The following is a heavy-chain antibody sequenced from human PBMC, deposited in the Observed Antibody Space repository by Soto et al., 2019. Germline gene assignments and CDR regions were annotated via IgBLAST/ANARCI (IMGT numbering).Heavy chain of an antibody. V-gene: IGHV6-1*01. J-gene: IGHJ6*02. D-gene: IGHD5-12*01. CDR2: TYYRSKWYN. CDR3: ARDGATIRNGMDV. Sequence: SRTRSLPCAISGDSVSSNSAAWNWIRQSPSRGLEWLGRTYYRSKWYNDYAVSVKSRITINPDTSKNQFSLQLNSVTPEDTAVYYCARDGATIRNGMDVWGQGTTVTVSS. CDR1: GDSVSSNSAA.